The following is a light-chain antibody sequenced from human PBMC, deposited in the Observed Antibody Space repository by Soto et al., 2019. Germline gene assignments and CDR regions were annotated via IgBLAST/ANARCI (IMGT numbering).Light chain of an antibody. V-gene: IGLV2-23*01. Sequence: QSALTQPASVSGSPGQSITISCTGTSSDVGSYNLVSWYQQHPGKAPKHMIYEGSKRPSGVSNPVSGSKSGNTASLTISGLQAEDAADYYCCSYAGCSASFVVFGGGTKLTVL. CDR3: CSYAGCSASFVV. CDR1: SSDVGSYNL. J-gene: IGLJ2*01. CDR2: EGS.